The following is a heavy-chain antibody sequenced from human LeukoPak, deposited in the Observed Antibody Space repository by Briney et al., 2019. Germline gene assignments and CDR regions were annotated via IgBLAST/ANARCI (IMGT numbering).Heavy chain of an antibody. CDR1: GGSISSYY. J-gene: IGHJ4*02. D-gene: IGHD3-22*01. Sequence: SETLSLTCTVSGGSISSYYWSWIRQPPGKGLEWIGEINHSGSTNYNPSLKSRVTISVDTSKKQFSLKLSSVTAADTAVYYCVTYYFDSSGPKKNYWGQGTLVTVSS. CDR3: VTYYFDSSGPKKNY. CDR2: INHSGST. V-gene: IGHV4-34*01.